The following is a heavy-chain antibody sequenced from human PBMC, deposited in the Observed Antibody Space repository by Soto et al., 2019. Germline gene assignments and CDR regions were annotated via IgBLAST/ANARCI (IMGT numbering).Heavy chain of an antibody. V-gene: IGHV4-34*01. CDR1: GGSFSGYY. D-gene: IGHD2-2*01. CDR3: ARKRVAGKRGGGYCSSTSCPKKYYFDY. CDR2: INHSGST. Sequence: SEPLSLTCAVYGGSFSGYYWSLIRQPPGKGLEWIGEINHSGSTNYNPSLKSRVTISVDTSKNQFSLKLSSVTAADTAVYYCARKRVAGKRGGGYCSSTSCPKKYYFDYWGQGTLVTVSS. J-gene: IGHJ4*02.